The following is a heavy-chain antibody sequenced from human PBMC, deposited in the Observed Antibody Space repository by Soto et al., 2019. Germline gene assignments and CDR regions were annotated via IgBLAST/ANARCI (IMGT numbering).Heavy chain of an antibody. D-gene: IGHD2-21*02. V-gene: IGHV1-69*04. J-gene: IGHJ6*01. CDR1: GGTFSSYT. Sequence: GASVKVSCKASGGTFSSYTISWVRQAPGQGLEKMGRIIPILGIANYAQKFQGRVTITADKSTSTAYMELSSLRSEDTAVYYCARDLVLRTHEDFGYCGGDCSGYGMDPWGQGTPVTLSS. CDR3: ARDLVLRTHEDFGYCGGDCSGYGMDP. CDR2: IIPILGIA.